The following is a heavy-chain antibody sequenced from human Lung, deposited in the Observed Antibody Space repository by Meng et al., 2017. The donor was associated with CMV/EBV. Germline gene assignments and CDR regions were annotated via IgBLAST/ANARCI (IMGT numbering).Heavy chain of an antibody. CDR2: ISGSGGST. CDR1: GLTFSSHP. CDR3: ARGGPVAGKNWFDR. Sequence: GGSLRLSCVASGLTFSSHPMTWVRQAPGKGLEWVSSISGSGGSTYSADSVQGRLTISRDNSKNTLYLQMSALRDEDTALYYCARGGPVAGKNWFDRWGQGTLVTVSS. J-gene: IGHJ5*02. V-gene: IGHV3-23*01. D-gene: IGHD6-19*01.